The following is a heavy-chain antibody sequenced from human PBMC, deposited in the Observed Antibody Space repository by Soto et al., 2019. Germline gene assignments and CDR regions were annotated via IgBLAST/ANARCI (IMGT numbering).Heavy chain of an antibody. J-gene: IGHJ3*02. CDR3: ARGIGGARSAFDI. CDR2: YYSGSP. V-gene: IGHV4-59*02. CDR1: GGSVSTYY. Sequence: SETLSLTCTVSGGSVSTYYWSWIRQPPGEGLEWIGYYSGSPNYNPSLESRVTISLDTSKSQLFLGLTSVTAADTAVYYCARGIGGARSAFDIWGQGTMVTVSS.